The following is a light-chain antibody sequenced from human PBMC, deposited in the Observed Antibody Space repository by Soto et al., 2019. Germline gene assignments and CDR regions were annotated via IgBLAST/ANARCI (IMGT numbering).Light chain of an antibody. CDR2: DVS. V-gene: IGLV2-14*01. Sequence: QSVLTQPASVSGSPGQSITISCTGTSSDVVGYNYVSWYQQHPGEAPKLMIYDVSNRPSGVSNRFSGSKSGNTASLTISGLQAEDEAVYYCSSSTSSSTRYYVFGTGTKVT. CDR1: SSDVVGYNY. J-gene: IGLJ1*01. CDR3: SSSTSSSTRYYV.